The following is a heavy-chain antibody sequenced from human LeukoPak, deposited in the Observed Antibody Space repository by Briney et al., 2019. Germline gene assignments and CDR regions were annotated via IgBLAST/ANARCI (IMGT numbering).Heavy chain of an antibody. CDR2: INSDGSWT. D-gene: IGHD3-3*01. V-gene: IGHV3-74*01. CDR3: ARGVPYDSWSGPHYSDY. Sequence: PGGSLRLSCAASGNYWMHWVRQAPGKGLVWVSHINSDGSWTSYADSVKGRFTISKDNAKNTVYLQMNSLRVEDTAVYYCARGVPYDSWSGPHYSDYWGQGTLVTVSS. J-gene: IGHJ4*02. CDR1: GNYW.